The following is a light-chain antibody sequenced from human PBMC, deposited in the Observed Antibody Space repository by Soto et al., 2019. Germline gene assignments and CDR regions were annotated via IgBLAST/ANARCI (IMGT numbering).Light chain of an antibody. CDR3: QQDTKWPYS. Sequence: EIVMTQSPATLSVSPGGSATLSCRASQHVSSNLAWYRQKPGQPPTLLIYRASTRATGIPATFSGSGSGTEFTLTVSSLQSEDLAVYYCQQDTKWPYSFGQGTKLEI. CDR1: QHVSSN. J-gene: IGKJ2*01. V-gene: IGKV3-15*01. CDR2: RAS.